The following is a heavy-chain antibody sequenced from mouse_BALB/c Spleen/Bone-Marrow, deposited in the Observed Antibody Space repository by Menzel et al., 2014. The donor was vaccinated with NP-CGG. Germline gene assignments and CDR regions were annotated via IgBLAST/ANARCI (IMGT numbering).Heavy chain of an antibody. Sequence: VNLVESGAELVRPGSSVKISCKASGYAFSNYWMNWVKRRPGQGLEWIGQIYPGDGDTNYNGKFKGKATLTADKSSSTAYMQLSSLASEDSAVYFCARGRGWYFDYWGQGTTLTVSS. CDR3: ARGRGWYFDY. J-gene: IGHJ2*01. CDR1: GYAFSNYW. CDR2: IYPGDGDT. V-gene: IGHV1-80*01. D-gene: IGHD2-3*01.